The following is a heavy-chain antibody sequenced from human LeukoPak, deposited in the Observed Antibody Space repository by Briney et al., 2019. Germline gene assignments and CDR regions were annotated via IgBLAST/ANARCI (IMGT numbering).Heavy chain of an antibody. Sequence: GESLKISCKGSGYSFTSYWIGWVRQMPGKGLEWMGIIYPGDSDTRYSPSFQGQVTISADKSISTAYLQWSSLKASDTAMYYCVKQASSSWSHFDYWGQGTLVTVSA. CDR1: GYSFTSYW. V-gene: IGHV5-51*01. CDR3: VKQASSSWSHFDY. J-gene: IGHJ4*02. D-gene: IGHD6-13*01. CDR2: IYPGDSDT.